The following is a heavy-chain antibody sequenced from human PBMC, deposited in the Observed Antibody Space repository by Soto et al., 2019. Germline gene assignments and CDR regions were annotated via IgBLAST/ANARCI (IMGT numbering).Heavy chain of an antibody. CDR3: AREDDGGDRDYYGLDV. V-gene: IGHV4-30-4*08. CDR2: IHYSGSI. D-gene: IGHD2-21*02. CDR1: GGSISYEYYH. Sequence: QVQLQQSGQGLVKPSQTLSLTCTVSGGSISYEYYHWTWIRQSPGKGLEWIGYIHYSGSIIYNPSFKSRVTISVDTSKNQFSLQLSSVTAADTAVYFCAREDDGGDRDYYGLDVWGQGTTVTVSS. J-gene: IGHJ6*02.